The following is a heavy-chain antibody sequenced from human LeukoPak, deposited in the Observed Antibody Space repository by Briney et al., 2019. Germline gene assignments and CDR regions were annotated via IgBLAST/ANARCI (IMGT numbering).Heavy chain of an antibody. CDR2: INAGNGNT. V-gene: IGHV1-3*01. CDR1: GYTFTSYA. J-gene: IGHJ5*02. Sequence: ASVKVSCKASGYTFTSYAMHWVRRAPGQRLEWMGWINAGNGNTKYSQKFQGRVTITRDTSASTAYIELSSLRSEDTAVYYCAREDPPVLLWFGELRSAFDPWGQGTLVTVSS. D-gene: IGHD3-10*01. CDR3: AREDPPVLLWFGELRSAFDP.